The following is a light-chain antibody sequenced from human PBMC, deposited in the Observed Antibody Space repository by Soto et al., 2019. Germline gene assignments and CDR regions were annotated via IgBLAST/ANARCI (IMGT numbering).Light chain of an antibody. CDR3: WSYAGSSTSYV. Sequence: QSVLTQPASVSGSPGQSITISCTGTSSDVGSYNLVSWYQQHPGKAPKLMIYEGSKRPSGVSNRFSGSKSGNTSSLTISGLQAEDEADYYCWSYAGSSTSYVFGTGIKVTVL. CDR1: SSDVGSYNL. J-gene: IGLJ1*01. V-gene: IGLV2-23*01. CDR2: EGS.